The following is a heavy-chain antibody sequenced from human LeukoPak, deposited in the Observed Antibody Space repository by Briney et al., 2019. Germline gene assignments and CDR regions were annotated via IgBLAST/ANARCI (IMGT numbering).Heavy chain of an antibody. CDR3: ARQVSRGSLDY. Sequence: GGSLRLSCAASGFTFSSYEMNWVRQAPGKGLEWVSYISSSGSTIYYADSVKGRFTISRDNSKNTLYLQMNSLRAEDTAVYYCARQVSRGSLDYWGQGTLVTVSS. D-gene: IGHD3-10*01. CDR2: ISSSGSTI. CDR1: GFTFSSYE. J-gene: IGHJ4*02. V-gene: IGHV3-48*03.